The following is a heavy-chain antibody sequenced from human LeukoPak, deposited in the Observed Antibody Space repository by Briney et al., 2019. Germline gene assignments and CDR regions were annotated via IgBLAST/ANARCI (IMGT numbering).Heavy chain of an antibody. CDR2: IYPGDSDT. V-gene: IGHV5-51*01. CDR3: ARQVPYSSSAYYYYYYMDV. D-gene: IGHD6-6*01. CDR1: GYSFTSYW. Sequence: GESLKISCKGSGYSFTSYWIGWVRQMPGKGLEWMGIIYPGDSDTSYSPSFQGQVTISADKSISTAYLQWSSLKASDTAMYYCARQVPYSSSAYYYYYYMDVWGKGTTVTVSS. J-gene: IGHJ6*03.